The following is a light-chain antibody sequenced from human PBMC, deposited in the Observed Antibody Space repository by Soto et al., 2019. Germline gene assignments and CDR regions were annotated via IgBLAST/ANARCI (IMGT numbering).Light chain of an antibody. Sequence: SSELPQPLSVSVALGQTARLTCGGNNIGSKNVHWYQLNPGQAPVLVIYRDTNRPSGIPERFSGSNSGNTATLAISRAQAGDDADYYCQVWDSSTVVFGGGTKVTVL. CDR2: RDT. J-gene: IGLJ2*01. V-gene: IGLV3-9*01. CDR3: QVWDSSTVV. CDR1: NIGSKN.